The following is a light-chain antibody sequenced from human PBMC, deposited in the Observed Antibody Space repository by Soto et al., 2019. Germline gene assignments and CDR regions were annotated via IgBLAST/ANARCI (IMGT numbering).Light chain of an antibody. Sequence: DLQITQSPSTPSASVGDTVTLTCRASQSISNWLAWYQQKPGTAPKVLIYHASNLQSGVPSRFSGSGSGTEFTLTISSLQPDDFATYYCQQYNSYSFGQGTKVDIK. CDR3: QQYNSYS. CDR2: HAS. V-gene: IGKV1-5*01. J-gene: IGKJ1*01. CDR1: QSISNW.